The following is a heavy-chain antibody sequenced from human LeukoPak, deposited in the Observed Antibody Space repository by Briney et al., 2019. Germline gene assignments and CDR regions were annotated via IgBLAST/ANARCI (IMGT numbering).Heavy chain of an antibody. CDR3: ARVYTGSSWDYYYYMDV. CDR1: GYSISNGHY. J-gene: IGHJ6*03. CDR2: ISHTGSS. Sequence: SETLSLTCTVSGYSISNGHYWGWIRQPPGKELEWIGSISHTGSSYYNPSIKSRVTISVDTSKNQFSLRLSSVTAADTAVYHCARVYTGSSWDYYYYMDVWAKGTTVTVSS. V-gene: IGHV4-38-2*02. D-gene: IGHD6-13*01.